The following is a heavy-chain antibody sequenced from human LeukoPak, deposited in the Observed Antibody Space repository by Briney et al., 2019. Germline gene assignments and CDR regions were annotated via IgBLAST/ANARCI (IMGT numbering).Heavy chain of an antibody. J-gene: IGHJ4*02. V-gene: IGHV1-24*01. CDR2: FDPEDGET. CDR3: ATDLLGASYYFDY. CDR1: GYTLTELS. D-gene: IGHD1-26*01. Sequence: SVKVSCKVSGYTLTELSMHWVRQAPGKGLEWMGGFDPEDGETIYAQKFQGRVTMTEDTSTDTAYMELSSLRSEDTAVYYCATDLLGASYYFDYWGQGTLVTVSS.